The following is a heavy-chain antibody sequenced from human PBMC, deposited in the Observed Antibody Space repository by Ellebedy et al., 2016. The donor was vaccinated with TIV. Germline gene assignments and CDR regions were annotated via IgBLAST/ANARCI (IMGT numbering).Heavy chain of an antibody. D-gene: IGHD2-2*01. CDR1: GYTFTGYY. CDR3: ARDLVVPAARTYYYYGMDV. J-gene: IGHJ6*02. Sequence: AASVQVSCKASGYTFTGYYMHWVRQAPGQGLEWMGWINPNSGGTNYAQKFQGWVTMTRDTSISTAYMELSRLRSDDTAVYYCARDLVVPAARTYYYYGMDVWGQGTTVTVSS. V-gene: IGHV1-2*04. CDR2: INPNSGGT.